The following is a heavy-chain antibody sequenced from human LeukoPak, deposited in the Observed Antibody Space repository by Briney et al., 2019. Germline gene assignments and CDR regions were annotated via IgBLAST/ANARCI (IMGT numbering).Heavy chain of an antibody. J-gene: IGHJ4*02. CDR3: ARDTAVVTADH. CDR2: IIPLLGIA. V-gene: IGHV1-69*04. CDR1: GGTFSSYA. D-gene: IGHD2-15*01. Sequence: SVKVSCKASGGTFSSYAISWVRQATGQGLEWMGRIIPLLGIANYAQKFQGRVTITADKSKVTAYMEMSSLRSEDTDVYYCARDTAVVTADHWGQGTLVTVSS.